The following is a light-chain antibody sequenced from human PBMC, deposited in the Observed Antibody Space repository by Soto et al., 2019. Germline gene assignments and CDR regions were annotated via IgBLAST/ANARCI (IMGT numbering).Light chain of an antibody. J-gene: IGLJ1*01. CDR2: GDN. Sequence: NFMLTQPHSGSESPGKTVTISCTGSSGSVASNYVHWYQRRPGSAPTIVIYGDNQRPSGVPDRFSGSIDSSSNSASLTISRLKTEDEADYFCQSYDRSSLYVFGTGTKLTVL. V-gene: IGLV6-57*02. CDR1: SGSVASNY. CDR3: QSYDRSSLYV.